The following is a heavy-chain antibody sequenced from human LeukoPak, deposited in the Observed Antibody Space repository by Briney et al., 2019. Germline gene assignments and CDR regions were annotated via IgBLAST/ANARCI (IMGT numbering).Heavy chain of an antibody. J-gene: IGHJ3*02. Sequence: PGGSLRLSCAASGFTFDDYAMHWVRQAPGKGLEWVSGISWNSGSIGYADSVKGRFTIFRDNAKNSLYLQMNSLRAEDTALYYCAKDKRRYSYGYGDAFDIWGQGTMVTVSS. V-gene: IGHV3-9*01. CDR2: ISWNSGSI. D-gene: IGHD5-18*01. CDR1: GFTFDDYA. CDR3: AKDKRRYSYGYGDAFDI.